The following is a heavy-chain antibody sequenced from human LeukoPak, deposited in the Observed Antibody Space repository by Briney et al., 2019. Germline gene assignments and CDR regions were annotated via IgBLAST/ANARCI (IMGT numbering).Heavy chain of an antibody. CDR1: GGSISSYY. J-gene: IGHJ5*02. Sequence: PSETLSLTRTVSGGSISSYYWSWIRQPAGKGLEWIGRIYTSGSTNYNPSLKSRVTMSVDTSKNQFSLKLSSVTAADTAVYYCARVNGFPAAMFGWFDPWGQGTLVTVSS. D-gene: IGHD2-2*01. CDR2: IYTSGST. CDR3: ARVNGFPAAMFGWFDP. V-gene: IGHV4-4*07.